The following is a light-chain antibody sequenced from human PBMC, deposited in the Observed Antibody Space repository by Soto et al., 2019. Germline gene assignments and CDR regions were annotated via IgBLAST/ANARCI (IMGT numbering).Light chain of an antibody. Sequence: DIQMTQSTSTLPSSVGDRVTISCRASQNVERWLAWYQQKPGKAPKLLISDVSNLERGVPPRVSGSVSATEFPRTISWLQSDDFATYYFQQYKDHVWTFGQGTK. V-gene: IGKV1-5*01. CDR3: QQYKDHVWT. CDR1: QNVERW. CDR2: DVS. J-gene: IGKJ1*01.